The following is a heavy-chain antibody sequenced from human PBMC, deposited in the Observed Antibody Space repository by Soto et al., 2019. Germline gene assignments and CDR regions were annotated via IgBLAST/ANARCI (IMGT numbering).Heavy chain of an antibody. Sequence: GSLRLSCAASGFTFTRYSMNWVRQAPGKGLEWVSSVSSTTNYIYYGDSMKGRFTISRDNAKNSLYLEMNSLRAEDTAVYYCARESEDLTSNFDYWGQGTLVTVS. V-gene: IGHV3-21*06. CDR1: GFTFTRYS. CDR2: VSSTTNYI. CDR3: ARESEDLTSNFDY. J-gene: IGHJ4*02.